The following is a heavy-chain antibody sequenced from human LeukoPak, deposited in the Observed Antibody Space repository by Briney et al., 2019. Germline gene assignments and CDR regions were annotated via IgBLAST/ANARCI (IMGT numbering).Heavy chain of an antibody. D-gene: IGHD3-3*01. CDR1: GGSFSGYY. CDR3: ARGLFGYFDY. CDR2: INHSGST. J-gene: IGHJ4*02. V-gene: IGHV4-34*01. Sequence: SETPSLTCAVYGGSFSGYYWSWIRQPPGKGLEWIGEINHSGSTNYNPSLKSRVTISVDTSKNQFSLKLSSVTAADTAVYYCARGLFGYFDYWGQGTLVTVSS.